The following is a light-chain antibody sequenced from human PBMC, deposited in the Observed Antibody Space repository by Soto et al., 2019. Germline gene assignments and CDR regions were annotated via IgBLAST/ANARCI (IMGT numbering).Light chain of an antibody. J-gene: IGKJ3*01. CDR2: RAS. CDR3: QQYNSYFFT. CDR1: QSINGW. V-gene: IGKV1-5*03. Sequence: DIQMTQSPSTLSASVGDRVNITCRASQSINGWLAWYQQKPGKAPKLLVSRASDLQTGVPSRFSGSGSGTEFTLTNSSLQTDYFATYYCQQYNSYFFTFGPGTKVDVK.